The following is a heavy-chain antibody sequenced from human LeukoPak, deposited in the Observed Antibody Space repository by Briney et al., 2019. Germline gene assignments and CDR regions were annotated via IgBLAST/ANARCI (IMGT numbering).Heavy chain of an antibody. CDR1: GGSISSYY. CDR3: AGTYCGGDCPRAEYFQH. CDR2: IYTSGST. V-gene: IGHV4-4*09. J-gene: IGHJ1*01. D-gene: IGHD2-21*02. Sequence: SETLSLTCTVSGGSISSYYWSWIRQPPGKGLEWIGYIYTSGSTNYNPSLKSRVTISVDTSKNQFSLKLSSVTAADTAVYYCAGTYCGGDCPRAEYFQHWGQGALVTVSS.